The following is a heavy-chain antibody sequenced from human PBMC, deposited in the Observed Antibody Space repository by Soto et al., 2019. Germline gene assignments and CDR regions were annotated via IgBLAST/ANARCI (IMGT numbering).Heavy chain of an antibody. CDR2: ISSSSSTI. Sequence: GSLRLSCAASGFTFSSYSMNWVRQAPGKGLEWVSYISSSSSTIYYADSVKGRFTISRDNAKNSLYLQMNSLRAEDTAVYYCARDGSYFDYWGQGTLVTVSS. J-gene: IGHJ4*02. CDR1: GFTFSSYS. CDR3: ARDGSYFDY. D-gene: IGHD1-26*01. V-gene: IGHV3-48*04.